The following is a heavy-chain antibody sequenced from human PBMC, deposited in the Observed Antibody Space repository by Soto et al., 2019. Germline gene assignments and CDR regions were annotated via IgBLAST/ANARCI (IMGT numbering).Heavy chain of an antibody. CDR1: GGTFSSYS. D-gene: IGHD1-26*01. Sequence: GASVKVSCKASGGTFSSYSMSWGRQAPGQGLEWMGGIIPIFGTANYAQKFQGRVTITADESTSTAYMELSSLRSEDTAVYYCSTIVGATTLRDYWGQGTLVTVSS. CDR2: IIPIFGTA. J-gene: IGHJ4*02. V-gene: IGHV1-69*13. CDR3: STIVGATTLRDY.